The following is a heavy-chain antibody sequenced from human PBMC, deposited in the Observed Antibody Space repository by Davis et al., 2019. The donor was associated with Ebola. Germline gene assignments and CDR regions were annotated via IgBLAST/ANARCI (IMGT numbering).Heavy chain of an antibody. J-gene: IGHJ4*02. CDR1: GGTISRYY. CDR2: IYYSGST. CDR3: ARDDLYGGKGALGY. Sequence: PSETLSLTCTVSGGTISRYYWSWIRQPPGKGLEWIGYIYYSGSTNYNPSLKSRVTISVDTSKNQFSLKLSSVTAADTAVYYCARDDLYGGKGALGYWGQGTLVTVSS. V-gene: IGHV4-59*01. D-gene: IGHD4-23*01.